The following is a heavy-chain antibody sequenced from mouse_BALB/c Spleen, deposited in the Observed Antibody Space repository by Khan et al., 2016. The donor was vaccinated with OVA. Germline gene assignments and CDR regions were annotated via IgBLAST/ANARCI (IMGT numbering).Heavy chain of an antibody. CDR2: IYPGTDNT. CDR3: AREEALYYFDY. CDR1: GYIFTNYW. Sequence: QVQLQQSGAELVRPGASVKLSCKTSGYIFTNYWIHWVKQRSGQGLEWIARIYPGTDNTYYNEKLKDKAILTVDKSSSTAYMQLSSLKSEDSAVYFCAREEALYYFDYWGQGTTLTASS. J-gene: IGHJ2*01. D-gene: IGHD3-2*02. V-gene: IGHV1S132*01.